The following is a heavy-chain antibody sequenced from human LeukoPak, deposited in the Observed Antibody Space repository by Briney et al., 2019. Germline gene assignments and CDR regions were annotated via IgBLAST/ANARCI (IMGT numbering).Heavy chain of an antibody. Sequence: GGSLRLSCAASGFTVSTNYMTWVRQAPGEGLEWVSVLYSGGSTYYADSVKGRFTISRHHFKNTLYIQMNSPRGEETAITYRARGGPVSWGQGTLVTVSS. CDR2: LYSGGST. CDR1: GFTVSTNY. J-gene: IGHJ5*02. D-gene: IGHD1-26*01. CDR3: ARGGPVS. V-gene: IGHV3-53*01.